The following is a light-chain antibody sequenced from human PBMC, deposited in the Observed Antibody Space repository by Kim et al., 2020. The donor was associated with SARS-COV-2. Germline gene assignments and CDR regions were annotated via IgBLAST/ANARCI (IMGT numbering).Light chain of an antibody. CDR1: SSNIGNNF. Sequence: GKSVTIYCSGSSSNIGNNFVYWYQQLPGTAPKVLIHTNNKRPSGVSDRFSGFKSVTSASLSISGLRSEDEADYYCGSWDDSLDGPVFGGGTQLTVL. J-gene: IGLJ3*02. V-gene: IGLV1-47*01. CDR3: GSWDDSLDGPV. CDR2: TNN.